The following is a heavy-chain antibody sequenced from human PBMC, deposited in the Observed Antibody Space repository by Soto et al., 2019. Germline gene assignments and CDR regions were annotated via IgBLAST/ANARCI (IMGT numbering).Heavy chain of an antibody. D-gene: IGHD5-12*01. CDR3: ARALGATAYYYYGMDV. CDR1: GYTFTGYY. V-gene: IGHV1-2*04. CDR2: INPNSGGT. J-gene: IGHJ6*02. Sequence: QVQLVQSGAEVKKPGASVKVSCKASGYTFTGYYMHWVRQAPGQGLEWMGWINPNSGGTNYAQKFQGWVTMTRDTSISTAYMELSRLRSDDTAVYYCARALGATAYYYYGMDVWGQGTTVTVSS.